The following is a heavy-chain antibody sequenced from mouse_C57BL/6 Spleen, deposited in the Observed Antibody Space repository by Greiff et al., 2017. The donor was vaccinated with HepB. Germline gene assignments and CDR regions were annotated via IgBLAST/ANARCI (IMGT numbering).Heavy chain of an antibody. Sequence: VKLKQPGTELVKPGASVKLSCKASGYTFTSYWMHWVKQRPGQGLEWIGNINPSNGGTNYNEKFKSKATLTVDKSSSTAYMQLSSLTSEDSAVYYCARSGDYGNYLFAYWGQGTLVTVSA. V-gene: IGHV1-53*01. CDR3: ARSGDYGNYLFAY. D-gene: IGHD2-1*01. J-gene: IGHJ3*01. CDR2: INPSNGGT. CDR1: GYTFTSYW.